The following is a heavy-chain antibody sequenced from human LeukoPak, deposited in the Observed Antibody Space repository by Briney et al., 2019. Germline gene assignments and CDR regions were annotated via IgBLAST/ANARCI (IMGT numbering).Heavy chain of an antibody. CDR3: ARIRDGYNDAYDI. V-gene: IGHV1-46*01. J-gene: IGHJ3*02. CDR2: INPGGDNT. Sequence: ASVTVSCMPSGYTFTNYYIHWVRPAPGQGLEWMGLINPGGDNTDYAQNFQGRVTMTRDTSTSTVYMGLSSLRSEDTAVYYCARIRDGYNDAYDIWGQGTMVTVSS. D-gene: IGHD5-24*01. CDR1: GYTFTNYY.